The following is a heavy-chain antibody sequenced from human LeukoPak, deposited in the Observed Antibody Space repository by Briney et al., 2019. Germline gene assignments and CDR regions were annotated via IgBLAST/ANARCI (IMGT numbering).Heavy chain of an antibody. V-gene: IGHV4-38-2*02. CDR1: GGSFRGYY. CDR3: ARDFYCGGDCYSFTADEYFQH. CDR2: IYHSGST. Sequence: PSETLSLTCAVYGGSFRGYYWGWIRQPPGKGLEWIGSIYHSGSTYYNPSLKSRVTISVDTSKNQFSLKLSSVTAADTAVYYCARDFYCGGDCYSFTADEYFQHWGQDTLVTVSS. D-gene: IGHD2-21*02. J-gene: IGHJ1*01.